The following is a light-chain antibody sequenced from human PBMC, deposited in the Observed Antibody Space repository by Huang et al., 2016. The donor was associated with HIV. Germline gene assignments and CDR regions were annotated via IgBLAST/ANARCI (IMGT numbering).Light chain of an antibody. V-gene: IGKV3-11*01. CDR3: QQRSTWRGFT. CDR2: DAS. J-gene: IGKJ3*01. CDR1: QSVSTY. Sequence: EIVLTQSPATLSLSPGERATLSCRARQSVSTYLAWYQQKPGQAPRLLIYDASNRATGIPSRVSCSGAATYFTLTISKLEPEDFAVYYCQQRSTWRGFTFGPGTKVDIK.